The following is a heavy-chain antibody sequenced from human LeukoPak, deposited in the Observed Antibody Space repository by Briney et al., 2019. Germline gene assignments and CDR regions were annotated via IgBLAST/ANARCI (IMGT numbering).Heavy chain of an antibody. V-gene: IGHV1-18*01. J-gene: IGHJ4*02. Sequence: ASVKASCEASGYTFTSYGISWVRQAPGQGLEWMGWISAYNGNTNYAQKLQGRVTMTTDTSTSTAYMELRSLRSDDTAVYYCARAQTPPPYCSGGSCYTLGPYYFDYWGQGTLVTVSS. CDR1: GYTFTSYG. CDR2: ISAYNGNT. D-gene: IGHD2-15*01. CDR3: ARAQTPPPYCSGGSCYTLGPYYFDY.